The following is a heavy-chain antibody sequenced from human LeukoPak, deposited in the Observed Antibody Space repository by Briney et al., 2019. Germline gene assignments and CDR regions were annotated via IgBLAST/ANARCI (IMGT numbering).Heavy chain of an antibody. D-gene: IGHD6-6*01. J-gene: IGHJ4*02. Sequence: SEALSLTCTVSGGSISSYFWSWIRQPAGKGLEWIGRIYTSGRTNYNPSLKSRVTMSVDTSKKQFSLKLSSVTAADTAVYYCARDPQLGPFDYWGQGTLVTVSS. CDR1: GGSISSYF. V-gene: IGHV4-4*07. CDR3: ARDPQLGPFDY. CDR2: IYTSGRT.